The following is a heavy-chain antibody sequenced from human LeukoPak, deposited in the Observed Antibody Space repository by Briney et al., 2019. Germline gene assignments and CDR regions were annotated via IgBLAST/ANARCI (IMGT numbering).Heavy chain of an antibody. J-gene: IGHJ4*02. CDR2: NWYDGSNK. CDR1: GFTFSSYG. D-gene: IGHD4/OR15-4a*01. V-gene: IGHV3-33*01. CDR3: ARDLTGPPAG. Sequence: GGSLRLSCAASGFTFSSYGMHWVRQAPGKGLEWVAVNWYDGSNKYYADSVKGRFTISRDNSKNTLFLQMNSLRAEDTAMYYCARDLTGPPAGWGQGTLVTVSS.